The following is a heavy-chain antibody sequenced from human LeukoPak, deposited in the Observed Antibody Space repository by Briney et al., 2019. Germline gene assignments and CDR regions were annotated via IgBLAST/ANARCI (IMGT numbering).Heavy chain of an antibody. CDR3: ARESYYGSGSYYGGFDY. Sequence: GGSLRLSCAASGFTFSSYSMNWVRQAPGKGLEWVAVIWYDGSNKYYADSVKGRFTISRDNSKNTLYLQMNSLRAEDTAVYYCARESYYGSGSYYGGFDYWGQGTLVTVSS. CDR1: GFTFSSYS. CDR2: IWYDGSNK. D-gene: IGHD3-10*01. J-gene: IGHJ4*02. V-gene: IGHV3-33*08.